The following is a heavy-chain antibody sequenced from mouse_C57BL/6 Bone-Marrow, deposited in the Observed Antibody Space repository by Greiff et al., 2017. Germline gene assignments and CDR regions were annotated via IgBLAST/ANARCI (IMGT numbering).Heavy chain of an antibody. D-gene: IGHD4-1*01. CDR1: GYTFTSYW. V-gene: IGHV1-55*01. Sequence: QVQLQQPGAELVKPGASVKMSCKASGYTFTSYWITWVKQRPGQGLEWIGDIYPTSGRTNYNEKFKSKAILIVDTSSNTAYMQLSSLTSEDSAVFYCARSGPLGRSFDYWGQGTTLTVSS. CDR3: ARSGPLGRSFDY. CDR2: IYPTSGRT. J-gene: IGHJ2*01.